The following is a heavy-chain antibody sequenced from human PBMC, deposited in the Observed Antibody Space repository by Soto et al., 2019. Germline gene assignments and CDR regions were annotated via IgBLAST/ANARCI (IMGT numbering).Heavy chain of an antibody. D-gene: IGHD3-10*01. J-gene: IGHJ4*02. Sequence: EVQLLESGGGLVEPGGSLRLSCAASGFTFSRYAMSWVRQAPGKGLEWVSTISASGAGTYYADSVKGRLTISRDNSKNAVYVQMDILRADDTALYYCAKGSRYGSGSYSPFDYWGQGTLVTVSS. CDR2: ISASGAGT. V-gene: IGHV3-23*01. CDR1: GFTFSRYA. CDR3: AKGSRYGSGSYSPFDY.